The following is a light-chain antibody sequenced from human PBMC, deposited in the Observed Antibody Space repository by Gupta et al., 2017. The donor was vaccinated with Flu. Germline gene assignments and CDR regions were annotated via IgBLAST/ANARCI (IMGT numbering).Light chain of an antibody. V-gene: IGLV2-14*01. CDR2: DVS. Sequence: QSALTQPASVSGSPGQSITISCTGTSSDVGGYKYVPWYQQHPAKAPKLLICDVSNRPSGVSNRFSGSKSGNTASLTLSGLPAEDEADYYCSSSTTTHTLVVFGGGTKLTVL. CDR1: SSDVGGYKY. J-gene: IGLJ2*01. CDR3: SSSTTTHTLVV.